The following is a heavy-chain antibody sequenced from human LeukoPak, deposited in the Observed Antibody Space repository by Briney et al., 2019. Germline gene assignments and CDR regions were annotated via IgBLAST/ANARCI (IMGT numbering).Heavy chain of an antibody. CDR3: ARGALETDSDYDILTGSFDY. Sequence: GASVKVSCKASGYTFTGYYMHWVRQAPGQGLEWMGWVNPNSGGTNYAQKFQGRVTMTRDTSISTAYMELSRLRSDDTAVYYCARGALETDSDYDILTGSFDYWGQGTLVTVSS. V-gene: IGHV1-2*02. J-gene: IGHJ4*02. D-gene: IGHD3-9*01. CDR1: GYTFTGYY. CDR2: VNPNSGGT.